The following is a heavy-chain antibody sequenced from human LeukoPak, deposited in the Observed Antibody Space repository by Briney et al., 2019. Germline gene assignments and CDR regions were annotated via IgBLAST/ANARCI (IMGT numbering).Heavy chain of an antibody. V-gene: IGHV4-34*01. CDR1: GGSLNRYF. CDR3: ARGNDFGSGTFYRSYGLDV. Sequence: PSETLSLTCAVYGGSLNRYFWSWVRQAPGKGPEWIGEINHWGRTNYSPSLKSRLTISIDTSKNQFSLKVTSVTAVDTAVYYCARGNDFGSGTFYRSYGLDVWGQGTMVSV. D-gene: IGHD3-10*01. CDR2: INHWGRT. J-gene: IGHJ6*02.